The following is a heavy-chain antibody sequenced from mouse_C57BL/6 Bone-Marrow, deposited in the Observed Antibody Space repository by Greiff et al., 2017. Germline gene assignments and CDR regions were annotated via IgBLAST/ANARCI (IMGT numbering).Heavy chain of an antibody. V-gene: IGHV14-3*01. CDR1: GFNIKNTY. D-gene: IGHD1-1*01. CDR3: ARHFITTVVALDY. Sequence: DVKLVESVAELVRPGASVKLSCTASGFNIKNTYMHWVKQRPEQGLEWIGRIDPANGNTKYAPKFQGKATITADTSSNTAYLQLSSLTSEDTAIYYCARHFITTVVALDYWGQGTTLTVSS. CDR2: IDPANGNT. J-gene: IGHJ2*01.